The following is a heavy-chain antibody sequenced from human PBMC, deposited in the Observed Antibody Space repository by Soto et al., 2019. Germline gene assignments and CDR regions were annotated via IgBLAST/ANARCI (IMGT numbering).Heavy chain of an antibody. V-gene: IGHV3-30*03. CDR1: GFLFASYG. CDR3: ARAYEGDYFDY. D-gene: IGHD3-16*01. CDR2: ISYDGRDQ. J-gene: IGHJ4*02. Sequence: GGSLRLSCAASGFLFASYGMHWVRQAPGKGLEWVAVISYDGRDQHYADPAKGRFTISRDNSKNTLYLQMNSLRAEDTAVYYCARAYEGDYFDYWGQGTLVTVSS.